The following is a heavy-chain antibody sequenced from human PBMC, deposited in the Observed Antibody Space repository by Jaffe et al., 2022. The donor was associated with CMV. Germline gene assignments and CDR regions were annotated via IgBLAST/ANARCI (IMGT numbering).Heavy chain of an antibody. CDR1: GFTFSSFA. J-gene: IGHJ4*02. Sequence: EVQLVESGGGLVQPGGSLRLSCAASGFTFSSFAMTWVRQAPGKGLEWVSGISSSGDSTYYADSVKGRFTFSRDNSKNTLYLQMNSLRAEDTAVYYCAKNWGGADYWGQGTLVTVSS. CDR2: ISSSGDST. CDR3: AKNWGGADY. V-gene: IGHV3-23*04. D-gene: IGHD2-21*01.